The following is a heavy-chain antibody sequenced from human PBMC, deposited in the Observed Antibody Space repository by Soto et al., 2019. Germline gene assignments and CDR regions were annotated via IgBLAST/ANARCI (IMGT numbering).Heavy chain of an antibody. J-gene: IGHJ4*02. CDR1: GFTFSSYW. CDR3: ARPQVWSSPPDY. D-gene: IGHD3-10*01. CDR2: IKQDESEK. Sequence: GGSLRLSCAASGFTFSSYWMTWVRQAPGKGLEWVANIKQDESEKYHVDSLKGRFTISRDNAKNSLYLQMNSLRAEDTAVYYCARPQVWSSPPDYWGQGTLVTVSS. V-gene: IGHV3-7*01.